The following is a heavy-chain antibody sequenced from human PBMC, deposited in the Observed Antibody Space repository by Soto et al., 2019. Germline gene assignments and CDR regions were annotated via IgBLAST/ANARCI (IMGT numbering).Heavy chain of an antibody. V-gene: IGHV3-23*01. CDR2: ISNSGGTT. CDR1: GLTFRNYA. J-gene: IGHJ4*02. Sequence: PGGSLRLSCAASGLTFRNYAMTWVRQAPGKGLEWVSGISNSGGTTYYADSVMGRFTISRDNSKNSLYLQMNSLRVDDTAVYYCAPRGDYYHASGNPVYWGQGTLVTVSS. D-gene: IGHD3-10*01. CDR3: APRGDYYHASGNPVY.